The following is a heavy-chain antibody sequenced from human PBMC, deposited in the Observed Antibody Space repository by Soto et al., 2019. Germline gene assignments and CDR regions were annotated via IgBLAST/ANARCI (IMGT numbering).Heavy chain of an antibody. J-gene: IGHJ6*02. CDR2: IIPIFGTA. D-gene: IGHD1-1*01. CDR3: ARDMAGTTYPDYYYYYGMDV. CDR1: GGTFSSYA. Sequence: SVKVSCKASGGTFSSYAISCVRQAPGQGLEWMGGIIPIFGTANYAQKFQGRVTITADESTSTAYMELSSLRSEDTAVYYCARDMAGTTYPDYYYYYGMDVWGQGTTVTVSS. V-gene: IGHV1-69*13.